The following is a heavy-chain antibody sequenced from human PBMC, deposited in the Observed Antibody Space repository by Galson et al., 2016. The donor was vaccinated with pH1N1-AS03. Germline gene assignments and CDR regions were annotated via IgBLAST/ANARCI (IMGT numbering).Heavy chain of an antibody. D-gene: IGHD1-14*01. CDR1: GDSFSSYA. CDR3: ARDGPGIVRANAH. J-gene: IGHJ1*01. V-gene: IGHV1-69*01. Sequence: QSGAEVKKPGESLRISCKASGDSFSSYAFTWVRLAPGQGLEWMGGIILIFGKPQYAQKFQGRVTITADESTTTVYMDLSSLISDDTAMYYCARDGPGIVRANAHWGQGTLVTVSS. CDR2: IILIFGKP.